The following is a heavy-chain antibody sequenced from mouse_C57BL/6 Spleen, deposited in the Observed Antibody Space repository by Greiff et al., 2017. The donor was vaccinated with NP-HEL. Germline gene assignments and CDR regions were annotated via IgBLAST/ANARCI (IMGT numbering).Heavy chain of an antibody. Sequence: EVMLVESGGGLVKPGGSLKLSCAASGFTFSDYGMHWVRQAPEKGLEWVAYISSGRSTIYYADTVKGRFTISRDNAKNTLFLQMTSLRSEDTAMYYCARTGFYSNYFDYWGQGTTLTVSS. D-gene: IGHD2-5*01. J-gene: IGHJ2*01. CDR1: GFTFSDYG. CDR2: ISSGRSTI. V-gene: IGHV5-17*01. CDR3: ARTGFYSNYFDY.